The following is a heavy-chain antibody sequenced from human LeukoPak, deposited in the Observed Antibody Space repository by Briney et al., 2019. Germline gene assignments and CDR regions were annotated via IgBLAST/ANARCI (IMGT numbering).Heavy chain of an antibody. CDR2: INPNSGGT. Sequence: ASVKVSCKASGYTFTGYYMHWVRQAPGQGLEWMGWINPNSGGTNYAQKFQGRVTMTRDTSISTAYMELSRLRSDDTAVYYCASMAFSDPRYYDFWSGQRDYYYYYMAVWGKGTTVTVSS. D-gene: IGHD3-3*01. V-gene: IGHV1-2*02. J-gene: IGHJ6*03. CDR3: ASMAFSDPRYYDFWSGQRDYYYYYMAV. CDR1: GYTFTGYY.